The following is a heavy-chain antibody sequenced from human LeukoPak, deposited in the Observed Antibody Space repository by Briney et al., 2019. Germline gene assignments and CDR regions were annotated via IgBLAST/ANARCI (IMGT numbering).Heavy chain of an antibody. V-gene: IGHV5-51*01. D-gene: IGHD1-26*01. CDR2: IYPGDSDT. Sequence: GESLKISCKGSGYSSTSYWIGWVRQMPGKGLERMGIIYPGDSDTRYSPSFQGQVTISADKSISTAYLQWSSLKASDTAMYYCARQARGGSYKEAFSYWGQGTLVTVSS. J-gene: IGHJ4*02. CDR3: ARQARGGSYKEAFSY. CDR1: GYSSTSYW.